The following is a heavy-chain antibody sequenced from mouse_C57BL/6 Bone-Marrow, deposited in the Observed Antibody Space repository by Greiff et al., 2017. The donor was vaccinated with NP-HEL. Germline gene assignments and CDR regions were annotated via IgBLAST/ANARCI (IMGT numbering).Heavy chain of an antibody. CDR1: GYTFTSYW. J-gene: IGHJ3*01. Sequence: QVQLQQPGAELVKPGASVKMSCKASGYTFTSYWITWVKQRPGQGLEWIGDIYPGSGSTNYNEKFKSKATLTVDTSSSTAYMQLSSLTSEDSAVYYCATSMGTTWNGFAYWGKGTLVTVSA. CDR3: ATSMGTTWNGFAY. CDR2: IYPGSGST. D-gene: IGHD2-14*01. V-gene: IGHV1-55*01.